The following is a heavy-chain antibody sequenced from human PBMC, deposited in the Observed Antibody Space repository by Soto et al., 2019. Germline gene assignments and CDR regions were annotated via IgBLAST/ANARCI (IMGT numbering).Heavy chain of an antibody. Sequence: GGSLRLSCAASGFNFSSYAMSWVRQAPGKGLEWVSAISGSGGSTYYADSVKGRFTISTDNSKNTLYLQMNSLRAEDSAVYYFAKGDIAAAVYDAFDIWGQGTIVTVSS. J-gene: IGHJ3*02. D-gene: IGHD6-13*01. CDR2: ISGSGGST. CDR1: GFNFSSYA. V-gene: IGHV3-23*01. CDR3: AKGDIAAAVYDAFDI.